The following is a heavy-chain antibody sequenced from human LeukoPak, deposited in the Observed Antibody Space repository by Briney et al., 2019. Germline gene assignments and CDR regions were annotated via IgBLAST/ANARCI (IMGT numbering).Heavy chain of an antibody. CDR3: ARVRVTGGYGLDLGH. Sequence: GASVKVSCKASGYTFTGYFMHWVRQAPGQGFEWMGWIDPNSGGTNYAQNFQGRVTMTRDTSISAAYMELSRLRSDDTAVYYCARVRVTGGYGLDLGHWGQGTLVTVSS. J-gene: IGHJ4*02. D-gene: IGHD5-12*01. CDR1: GYTFTGYF. V-gene: IGHV1-2*02. CDR2: IDPNSGGT.